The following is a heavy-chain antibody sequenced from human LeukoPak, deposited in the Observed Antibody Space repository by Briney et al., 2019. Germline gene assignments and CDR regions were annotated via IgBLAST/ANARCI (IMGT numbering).Heavy chain of an antibody. CDR1: GYTFTGYY. D-gene: IGHD3-22*01. CDR3: ASRLYDSSGYYSDPDAFDI. J-gene: IGHJ3*02. CDR2: INPNSGGT. V-gene: IGHV1-2*02. Sequence: ASVKVSCKASGYTFTGYYMHWVRQAPGQGLEWMGWINPNSGGTNYAQKFQGRVTMTRDTSISTAYMELSSLRSEDTAVYYCASRLYDSSGYYSDPDAFDIWGQGTMVTVSS.